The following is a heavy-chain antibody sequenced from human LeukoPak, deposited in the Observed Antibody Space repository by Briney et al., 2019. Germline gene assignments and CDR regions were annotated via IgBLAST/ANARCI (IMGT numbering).Heavy chain of an antibody. CDR3: ARGGSAAVAIIKYKMDV. Sequence: PSETLSLTCTVSGVSISSYYWSWLRQPPGKGLEWSGYIYYSGSTYYSPSLRSRATISVDTAKNQFSLRVNFVAAADTAVYHCARGGSAAVAIIKYKMDVWGKGTTVTVS. V-gene: IGHV4-59*12. CDR2: IYYSGST. D-gene: IGHD3-3*01. CDR1: GVSISSYY. J-gene: IGHJ6*03.